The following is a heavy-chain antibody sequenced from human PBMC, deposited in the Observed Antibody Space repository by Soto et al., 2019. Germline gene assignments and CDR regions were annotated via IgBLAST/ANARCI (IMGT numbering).Heavy chain of an antibody. Sequence: GGSLRLSCTASGFTFSTYRINWVRQAPGKGLEWVAYISSTSSTIDYADSVKGRSTISRDNAKNSLYLQMNSLRDEDTAVYYCAPPGYYGMDVWGQGTTVTVSS. J-gene: IGHJ6*02. CDR2: ISSTSSTI. V-gene: IGHV3-48*02. CDR3: APPGYYGMDV. CDR1: GFTFSTYR.